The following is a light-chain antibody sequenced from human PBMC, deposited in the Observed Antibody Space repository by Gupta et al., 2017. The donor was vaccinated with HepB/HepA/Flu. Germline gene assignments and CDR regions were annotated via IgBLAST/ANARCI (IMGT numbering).Light chain of an antibody. CDR1: KLGDKY. Sequence: SYELTPPPSVSVPPGQTASITCSGDKLGDKYACWYQQKPGQSPVLVIYQDSKRPSGIPERFSGSNSGNTATLTISGTQAMDEADYYCQAWDSSTVVVFGGGTKLTVL. V-gene: IGLV3-1*01. J-gene: IGLJ2*01. CDR3: QAWDSSTVVV. CDR2: QDS.